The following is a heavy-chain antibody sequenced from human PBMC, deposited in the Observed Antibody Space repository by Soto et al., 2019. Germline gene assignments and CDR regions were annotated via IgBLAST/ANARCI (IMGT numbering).Heavy chain of an antibody. V-gene: IGHV3-66*01. CDR3: ARDLRYCSGGSCYTFDY. CDR2: IYSGGST. CDR1: GFTVSSNY. J-gene: IGHJ4*02. Sequence: SLRLSCAASGFTVSSNYMSWVRQAPGKGLEWVSVIYSGGSTYYADSVKGRFTISRDNSKDTLYLQMNSLRAEDTAVYYCARDLRYCSGGSCYTFDYWGQGTLVTVSS. D-gene: IGHD2-15*01.